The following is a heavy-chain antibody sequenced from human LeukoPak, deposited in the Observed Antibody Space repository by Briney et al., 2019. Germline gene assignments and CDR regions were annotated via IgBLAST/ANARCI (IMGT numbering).Heavy chain of an antibody. V-gene: IGHV4-34*01. Sequence: PSETLSLTCAVYGGSFSGYYWSWIRQPPGKGLEWIGEINHSGSTNYNPSLKSRVTISVDTSKNQFSLKLSSVTSADTAVYYCARCWDIRPEWLPYYYNGMDVWGQGTTVTVSS. D-gene: IGHD3-3*01. J-gene: IGHJ6*02. CDR3: ARCWDIRPEWLPYYYNGMDV. CDR1: GGSFSGYY. CDR2: INHSGST.